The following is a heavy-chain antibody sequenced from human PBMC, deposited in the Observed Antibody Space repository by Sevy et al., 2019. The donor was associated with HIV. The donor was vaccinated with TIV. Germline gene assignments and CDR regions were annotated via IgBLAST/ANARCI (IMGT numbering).Heavy chain of an antibody. CDR2: INSHGTIT. CDR3: ARGQVLRFFDSPTYGLDV. Sequence: GGSLRLSCAASGFTLSSHWMFWVRQGPGKGLVWVSHINSHGTITNYADSVRGRFTISRDNAKNTVYLQMDSLRAEDTAFYYCARGQVLRFFDSPTYGLDVWGQGTTVTVSS. V-gene: IGHV3-74*01. J-gene: IGHJ6*02. CDR1: GFTLSSHW. D-gene: IGHD3-3*01.